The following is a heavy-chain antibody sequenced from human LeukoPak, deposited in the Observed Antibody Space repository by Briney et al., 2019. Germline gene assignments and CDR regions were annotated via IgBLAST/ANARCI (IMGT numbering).Heavy chain of an antibody. J-gene: IGHJ4*02. D-gene: IGHD2-2*02. CDR1: GFTFSSYW. CDR2: INSDGSSK. CDR3: AIQEGKYQLPYDY. Sequence: GGSLTLFCAASGFTFSSYWMHWLRQAPGKGLVWVSRINSDGSSKSYADSVKGRFTISRDNAKDTLHLQMNSLRAEDTAVYYCAIQEGKYQLPYDYWGQGTLVTVSS. V-gene: IGHV3-74*01.